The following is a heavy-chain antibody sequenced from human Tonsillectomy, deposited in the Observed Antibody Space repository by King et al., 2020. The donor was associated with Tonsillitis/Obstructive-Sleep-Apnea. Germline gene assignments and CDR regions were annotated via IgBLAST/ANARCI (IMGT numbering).Heavy chain of an antibody. CDR1: GFTFSSYE. D-gene: IGHD2-21*01. J-gene: IGHJ2*01. V-gene: IGHV3-48*03. Sequence: VQLVESGGGLVQPGGSLRLSCAASGFTFSSYEMNWVRQAPGKGLEWVSYISSSGTTIYYADSVKGRFTISRDNAKNSLYLQMNSLGAEDTAVYYCARDRAYCGGGCYSGFFDVWGRGTLVTVSS. CDR2: ISSSGTTI. CDR3: ARDRAYCGGGCYSGFFDV.